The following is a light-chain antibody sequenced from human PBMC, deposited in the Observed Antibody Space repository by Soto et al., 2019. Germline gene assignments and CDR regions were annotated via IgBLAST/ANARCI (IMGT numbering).Light chain of an antibody. V-gene: IGKV1-39*01. Sequence: DIQMSQSPSSLSTSVGDRVTITCRARQTISTFLHWFQQKPGKAPNLLIYDASSLQSGVPSRFRGSGSGTDFTLTISSLQPEDFATYYCQQTYSNFVSFGGGTKVDIK. CDR3: QQTYSNFVS. CDR2: DAS. J-gene: IGKJ4*01. CDR1: QTISTF.